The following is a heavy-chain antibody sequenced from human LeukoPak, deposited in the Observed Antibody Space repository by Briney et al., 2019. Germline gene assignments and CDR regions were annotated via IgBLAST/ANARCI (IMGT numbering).Heavy chain of an antibody. J-gene: IGHJ3*01. CDR1: GGSMSHH. D-gene: IGHD5-24*01. CDR3: AREKSPERKTWLQLGAFDV. V-gene: IGHV4-59*11. Sequence: SETLSLTCTVSGGSMSHHWSWIRQSPGKGLEWIVSRTASTNYNPSLKSRVTLSIDTSKSQLSFQLTSVTAADTAVYYCAREKSPERKTWLQLGAFDVWGQGTVVTVSS. CDR2: SRTAST.